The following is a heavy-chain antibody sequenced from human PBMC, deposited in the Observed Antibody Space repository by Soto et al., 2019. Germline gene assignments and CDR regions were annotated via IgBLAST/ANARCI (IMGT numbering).Heavy chain of an antibody. CDR2: INPKSGAT. D-gene: IGHD3-22*01. CDR3: ARESSGYGGYYYYGMDV. J-gene: IGHJ6*02. Sequence: ASVKVSCKASGYTFIDYELYWVRQAPGQGLEWMGWINPKSGATNYAQKFQGRVTMTRDTTISTANMEVSRLTSDDTAVYYCARESSGYGGYYYYGMDVWGQGTTVTVSS. CDR1: GYTFIDYE. V-gene: IGHV1-2*02.